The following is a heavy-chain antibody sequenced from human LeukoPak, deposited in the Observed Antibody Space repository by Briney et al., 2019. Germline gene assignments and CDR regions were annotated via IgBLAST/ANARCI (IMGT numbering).Heavy chain of an antibody. Sequence: GGSLRLSCAASGFTFSSYGMHWVRQAPGKGLEWVAVIWYDGSNKYYADSAKGRFTISRDNSKNTLYLQMNSLRAEDTAVYYCAKRRSFTIFGVVTFDYWGQGTLVTVSS. CDR3: AKRRSFTIFGVVTFDY. D-gene: IGHD3-3*01. V-gene: IGHV3-33*06. CDR1: GFTFSSYG. J-gene: IGHJ4*02. CDR2: IWYDGSNK.